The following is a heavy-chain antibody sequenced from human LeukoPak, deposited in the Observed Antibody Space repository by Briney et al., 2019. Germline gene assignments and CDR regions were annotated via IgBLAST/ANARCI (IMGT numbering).Heavy chain of an antibody. V-gene: IGHV3-30*02. D-gene: IGHD3-22*01. J-gene: IGHJ1*01. CDR2: IRYDGSNK. Sequence: HPGGSLRLSCTASGFTFSSYGMHWVRQAPGKGLEWVTFIRYDGSNKYYVDSVKGRFTISRDNSKNTLYLQMNSLRAEDTAVYYCAKDSNYYYDSSGYSFQHWDQGTLVTVSS. CDR1: GFTFSSYG. CDR3: AKDSNYYYDSSGYSFQH.